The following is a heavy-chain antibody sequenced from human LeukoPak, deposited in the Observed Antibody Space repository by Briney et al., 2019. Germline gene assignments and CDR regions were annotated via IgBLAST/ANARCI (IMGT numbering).Heavy chain of an antibody. J-gene: IGHJ5*02. CDR2: MNSNSGNT. Sequence: ASVKVSCKASGYTFTSYDINWVRQATGQGLEWMGWMNSNSGNTGYAQKFQGRVTMTRNTSISTAYMELSSLRSEDTAVYYCARGPTLAFDNWFDPWGQGTLVTVSS. V-gene: IGHV1-8*02. CDR3: ARGPTLAFDNWFDP. D-gene: IGHD3-3*02. CDR1: GYTFTSYD.